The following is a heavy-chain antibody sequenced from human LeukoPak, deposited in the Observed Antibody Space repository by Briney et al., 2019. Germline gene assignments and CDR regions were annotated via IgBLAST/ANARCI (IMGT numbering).Heavy chain of an antibody. J-gene: IGHJ4*02. D-gene: IGHD6-19*01. Sequence: PGGPLRLSCAASGFAFSVYSMEWVRQAPGKGLEFVSGITNTGGSTYYANSVEGRFSISRDNSKNTLYLQMGSLRADDMAVYYCARDGGWRYDYWGQGTLVTVSS. V-gene: IGHV3-64*01. CDR1: GFAFSVYS. CDR2: ITNTGGST. CDR3: ARDGGWRYDY.